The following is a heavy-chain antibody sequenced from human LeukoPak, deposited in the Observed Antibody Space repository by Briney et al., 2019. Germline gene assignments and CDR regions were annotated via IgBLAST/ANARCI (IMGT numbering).Heavy chain of an antibody. V-gene: IGHV3-15*01. CDR2: INNEGTA. CDR1: GLTFSLAW. CDR3: AHISNIPDRFAS. J-gene: IGHJ4*02. Sequence: GGSLRLXCTASGLTFSLAWMSWIRQAPGKELEWVGRINNEGTADYAAPLKDRFTIFRDHSKDMVYLQMNSLTTEDTAIYYCAHISNIPDRFASWGQGTLVTISS. D-gene: IGHD2-21*01.